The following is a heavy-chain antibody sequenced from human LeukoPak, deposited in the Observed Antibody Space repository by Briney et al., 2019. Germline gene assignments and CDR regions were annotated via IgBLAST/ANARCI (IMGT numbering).Heavy chain of an antibody. J-gene: IGHJ4*02. V-gene: IGHV3-23*01. D-gene: IGHD3-10*01. CDR3: AKDKSPTYYYGSGSYSFDY. Sequence: PGGSLRLSCAASGFTFSSYAMSWVRQAPGKGLEWVSGISGSGGSTYYADSVKGRFTIFRDNSKNTLYLQMNSLRAEDTAVYHCAKDKSPTYYYGSGSYSFDYWGQGTLVTVSS. CDR2: ISGSGGST. CDR1: GFTFSSYA.